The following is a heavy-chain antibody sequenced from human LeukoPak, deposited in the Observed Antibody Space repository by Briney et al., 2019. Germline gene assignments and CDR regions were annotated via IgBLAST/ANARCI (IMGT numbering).Heavy chain of an antibody. CDR1: GFTFSSYA. CDR3: ARAIESTLAIFFDI. V-gene: IGHV3-30*04. Sequence: PGGSLRLSCAAAGFTFSSYAMHWVRQAPGKRLEWVAVISYDGRNKYYADSVKGRFTISRDNSKNTLYLQMNSLRAEDTAVYYCARAIESTLAIFFDIWGQGTMVTVSS. J-gene: IGHJ3*02. D-gene: IGHD2/OR15-2a*01. CDR2: ISYDGRNK.